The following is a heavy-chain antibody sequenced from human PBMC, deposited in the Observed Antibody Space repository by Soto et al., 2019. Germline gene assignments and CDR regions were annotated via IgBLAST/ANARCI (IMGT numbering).Heavy chain of an antibody. D-gene: IGHD2-8*01. V-gene: IGHV1-8*01. J-gene: IGHJ6*02. CDR2: MNPNSGNT. CDR3: ARSTDIVLTYGMDV. Sequence: QVQLVQSGAEVKKPGASVKVSCKASGYTFTSYDINWVRQATGQGLEWMGWMNPNSGNTGYAQKFQGRVTMTRNTSISTAYMELSSLRSEDTVVYYCARSTDIVLTYGMDVWGQGTTVPVSS. CDR1: GYTFTSYD.